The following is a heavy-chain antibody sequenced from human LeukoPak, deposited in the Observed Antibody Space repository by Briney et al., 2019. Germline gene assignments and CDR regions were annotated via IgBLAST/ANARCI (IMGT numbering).Heavy chain of an antibody. V-gene: IGHV3-74*03. J-gene: IGHJ3*02. D-gene: IGHD1-1*01. CDR1: GFTFSSYA. CDR2: VSDDGSTT. Sequence: PGGSLRLSCAASGFTFSSYAMRWVRQAPGKGLEWVSRVSDDGSTTTYADSVKGRFTISRDNAKNTLYLQMNSLRPEDTAVYYCVRHNAARAFDIWGQGTMVIVSS. CDR3: VRHNAARAFDI.